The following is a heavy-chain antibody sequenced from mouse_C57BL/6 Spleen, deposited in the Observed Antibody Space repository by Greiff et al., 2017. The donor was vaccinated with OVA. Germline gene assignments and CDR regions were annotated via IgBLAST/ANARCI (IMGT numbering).Heavy chain of an antibody. J-gene: IGHJ2*01. CDR3: AREANSYFDY. CDR1: GFTFSDYY. V-gene: IGHV5-16*01. Sequence: EVKLVESEGGLVQPGSSMQLSCTASGFTFSDYYMAWVRQVPEKGLEWVANINYDGSSTYYLDSLKSRFIISRDNAKNILYLQMSSLKSEDTATYYCAREANSYFDYWGQGTTLTVSS. CDR2: INYDGSST. D-gene: IGHD4-1*02.